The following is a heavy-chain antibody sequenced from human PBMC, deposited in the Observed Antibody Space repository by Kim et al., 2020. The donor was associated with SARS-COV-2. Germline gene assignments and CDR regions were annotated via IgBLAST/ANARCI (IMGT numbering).Heavy chain of an antibody. Sequence: GGSLRLSCAASGFTFSAVAISWVRQAPGRGLEWVSAISGGSGDATYYADSVKGRFTVSRDNSKNTLYLQMNSLRAEDTAIYYCGTLTKVPYAWGQGTPVT. V-gene: IGHV3-23*01. CDR3: GTLTKVPYA. CDR2: ISGGSGDAT. CDR1: GFTFSAVA. D-gene: IGHD2-2*01. J-gene: IGHJ5*02.